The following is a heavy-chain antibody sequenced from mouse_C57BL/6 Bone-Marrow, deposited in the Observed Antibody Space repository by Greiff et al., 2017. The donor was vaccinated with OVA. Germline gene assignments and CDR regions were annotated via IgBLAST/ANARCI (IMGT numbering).Heavy chain of an antibody. CDR2: IYPGGGYT. J-gene: IGHJ2*01. D-gene: IGHD1-1*01. Sequence: VQVVESGAELVRPGTSVKMSCKASGYTFTNYWIGWAKQRPGHGLEWIGDIYPGGGYTNYNEKFKGKATLTADKSSSTAYMQFSSLTSEDSAIYYCARNSGSSYFDYWGQGTTLTVSS. V-gene: IGHV1-63*01. CDR1: GYTFTNYW. CDR3: ARNSGSSYFDY.